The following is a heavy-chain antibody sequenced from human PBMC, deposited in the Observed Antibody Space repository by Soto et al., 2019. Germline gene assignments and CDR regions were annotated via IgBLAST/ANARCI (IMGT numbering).Heavy chain of an antibody. CDR2: IIPLFGTA. CDR3: ARGVYYYGSGHPNYYYYGLDV. V-gene: IGHV1-69*05. Sequence: SVKVSCKGSGGTFVSYSISWVRQAPGQGLEWVGGIIPLFGTATYAQKFQGRVTITTDESTSTAHMELSSLTSEDTAVYYCARGVYYYGSGHPNYYYYGLDVWGQGTTVTVSS. J-gene: IGHJ6*02. D-gene: IGHD3-10*01. CDR1: GGTFVSYS.